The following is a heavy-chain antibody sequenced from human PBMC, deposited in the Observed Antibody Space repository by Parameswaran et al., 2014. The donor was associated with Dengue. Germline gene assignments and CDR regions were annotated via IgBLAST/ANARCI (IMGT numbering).Heavy chain of an antibody. Sequence: VRQAPGKGLEYVSAISSNGGSTYYADSVKGRFTISRDNSKNTLYLQMSSLRAEDTAVYYCVVGYKAYYYYYYMDVWGKGTTVTVSS. V-gene: IGHV3-64D*06. CDR3: VVGYKAYYYYYYMDV. CDR2: ISSNGGST. D-gene: IGHD3-10*01. J-gene: IGHJ6*03.